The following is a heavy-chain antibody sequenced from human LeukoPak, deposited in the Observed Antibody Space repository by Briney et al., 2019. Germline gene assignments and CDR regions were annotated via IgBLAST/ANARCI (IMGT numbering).Heavy chain of an antibody. Sequence: GESLKISCKGSGYSFTNYWIGWVRQMPGKGLEWMGIIYPGDSDTRYSPSFQGQVTISADKTISTAYLQWSSLQASDTAMYYCARQPNPDFDYWGQGTLVTVSS. CDR2: IYPGDSDT. CDR1: GYSFTNYW. J-gene: IGHJ4*02. CDR3: ARQPNPDFDY. V-gene: IGHV5-51*01.